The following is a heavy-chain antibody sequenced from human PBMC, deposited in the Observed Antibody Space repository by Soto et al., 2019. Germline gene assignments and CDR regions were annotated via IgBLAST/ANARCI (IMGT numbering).Heavy chain of an antibody. V-gene: IGHV3-21*01. CDR2: IHSSSRYI. J-gene: IGHJ3*02. Sequence: DVQLVESGGGQVRPGGSLRLSCAASGFSFSRYSMHWVRQAPGKGLEWVSSIHSSSRYIYYAGSMKGRLTISRDNAKNSLFLQMSSLRAEDTAVYYCARGGQNFWMREDAFDMRGQGTMDTVSS. D-gene: IGHD3-3*01. CDR3: ARGGQNFWMREDAFDM. CDR1: GFSFSRYS.